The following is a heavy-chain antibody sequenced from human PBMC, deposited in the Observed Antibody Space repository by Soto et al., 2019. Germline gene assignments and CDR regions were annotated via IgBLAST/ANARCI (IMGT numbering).Heavy chain of an antibody. V-gene: IGHV4-59*08. CDR2: VYFSGSA. CDR1: GGSISSYY. J-gene: IGHJ4*02. D-gene: IGHD2-15*01. CDR3: ARHIASQYCSVNSCYGPFDY. Sequence: KASETLSLTCTVSGGSISSYYWSWIRQPPGKGLEYIGYVYFSGSANYNPSLKSRVTISLDASKNQLSLKLTSVTAADTAIYYCARHIASQYCSVNSCYGPFDYWGQGTLVTVSS.